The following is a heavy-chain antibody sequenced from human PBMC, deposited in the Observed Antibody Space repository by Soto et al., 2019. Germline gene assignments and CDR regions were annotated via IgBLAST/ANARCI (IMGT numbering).Heavy chain of an antibody. D-gene: IGHD6-19*01. CDR1: GGSISSSSYY. CDR2: IYYSGST. J-gene: IGHJ5*02. Sequence: SETLSLTCTVSGGSISSSSYYWGWIRQPPGKGLEWIGSIYYSGSTYYNPSLKSRVTISVDTSKNQFSLKLSSVTAADTAVYYCARHAPGDIAVAGANWFDPWGQGTLVTVSS. V-gene: IGHV4-39*01. CDR3: ARHAPGDIAVAGANWFDP.